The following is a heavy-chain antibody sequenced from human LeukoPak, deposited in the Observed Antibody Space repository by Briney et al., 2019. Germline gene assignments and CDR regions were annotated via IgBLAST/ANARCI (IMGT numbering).Heavy chain of an antibody. Sequence: SETLSLTCTVSGGSISDYYWSWIRQPPGKGLEWIGYIYYSGSTNYNPSLKSRVTISVDTSKNQFSLKLGSVTAADTAVYYCARGVALDVWGQGTTVTVSS. CDR2: IYYSGST. D-gene: IGHD2-21*01. CDR3: ARGVALDV. CDR1: GGSISDYY. V-gene: IGHV4-59*12. J-gene: IGHJ6*02.